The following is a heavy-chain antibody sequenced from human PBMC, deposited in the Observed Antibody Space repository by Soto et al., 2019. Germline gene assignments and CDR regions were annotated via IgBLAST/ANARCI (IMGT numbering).Heavy chain of an antibody. J-gene: IGHJ5*02. CDR3: ARMRLRGGPYKWLDP. CDR1: GYSFTSYW. D-gene: IGHD6-25*01. Sequence: GESLKISCKGSGYSFTSYWIGWVCQMPGKGLEWMGIIYPGDSDTRYSPSFQGQVTISADKSISTAYLQWRSLKASDTAMYYCARMRLRGGPYKWLDPWGKGNMVTVSS. V-gene: IGHV5-51*01. CDR2: IYPGDSDT.